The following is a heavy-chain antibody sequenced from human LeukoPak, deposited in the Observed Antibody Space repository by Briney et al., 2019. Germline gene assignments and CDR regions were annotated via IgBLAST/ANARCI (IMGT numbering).Heavy chain of an antibody. D-gene: IGHD2-2*01. CDR1: GFTVSSNY. CDR2: IGSSGINI. CDR3: ARGALGYCNSINCPQLDY. V-gene: IGHV3-11*04. Sequence: PGGSLRLSCAASGFTVSSNYMSWVRQAPGKGLEWIAYIGSSGINIYYGEYVKGRFTISRDNAKNSLYLQMNSLRAEDTAVYYCARGALGYCNSINCPQLDYWGQGTLVTVSS. J-gene: IGHJ4*02.